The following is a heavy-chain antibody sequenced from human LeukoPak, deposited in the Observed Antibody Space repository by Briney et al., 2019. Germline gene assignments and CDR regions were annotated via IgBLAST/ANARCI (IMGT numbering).Heavy chain of an antibody. CDR3: ARGTYYDFWSGPTQTYFDY. CDR2: INPNSGGT. J-gene: IGHJ4*02. D-gene: IGHD3-3*01. V-gene: IGHV1-2*02. Sequence: GASVKVSCKASGYTFTGYYMHWVRQAPGQGLEWMGWINPNSGGTNYAQKFQGRVTMTRDTSIRTAYMELSSLRSDDTAVYYCARGTYYDFWSGPTQTYFDYWGQGTLVTVSS. CDR1: GYTFTGYY.